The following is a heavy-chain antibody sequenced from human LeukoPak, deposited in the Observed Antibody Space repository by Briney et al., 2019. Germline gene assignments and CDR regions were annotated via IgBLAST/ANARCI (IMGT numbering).Heavy chain of an antibody. V-gene: IGHV3-21*01. J-gene: IGHJ5*02. D-gene: IGHD6-13*01. CDR1: GFTFSSYS. Sequence: GGSLRLSCAASGFTFSSYSMNWVRQAPGKGLEWVSSISSSSSYIYYADSVKGRFTISRDNAKNSLYLQMNSLRAEDTAVYYCARDRIAAAGKRIDPWGQGTLVTVSS. CDR3: ARDRIAAAGKRIDP. CDR2: ISSSSSYI.